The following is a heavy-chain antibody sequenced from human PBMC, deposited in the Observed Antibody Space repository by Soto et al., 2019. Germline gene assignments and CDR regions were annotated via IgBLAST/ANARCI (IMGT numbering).Heavy chain of an antibody. D-gene: IGHD4-17*01. J-gene: IGHJ4*02. V-gene: IGHV4-61*01. Sequence: QVQLQESGPGLVKPSETLSLTCTVSGVSVNSGSFYWAWIRQPPGKGLEWIGFGSYSGTTNYKPSLKSRVTISVDTSRSQISLKVTSLTAADTAVYYCARGATVTQYDYWGQVTLVTVSS. CDR1: GVSVNSGSFY. CDR2: GSYSGTT. CDR3: ARGATVTQYDY.